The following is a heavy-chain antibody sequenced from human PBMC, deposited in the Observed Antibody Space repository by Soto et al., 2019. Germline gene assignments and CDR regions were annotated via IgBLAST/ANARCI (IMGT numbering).Heavy chain of an antibody. Sequence: TSETLSLTCTVSGTSITSGGYYWSWIRQHPGKGLEWIGCIYSSGSTSYNPSLKSRLAMSVDTSKNQFSLSLSSVTAADTAVYYCTRGTLHWGQGTLVTVSS. CDR1: GTSITSGGYY. J-gene: IGHJ4*02. V-gene: IGHV4-31*03. CDR3: TRGTLH. CDR2: IYSSGST.